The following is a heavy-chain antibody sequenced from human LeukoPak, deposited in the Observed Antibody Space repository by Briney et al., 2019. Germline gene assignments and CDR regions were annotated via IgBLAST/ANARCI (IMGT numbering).Heavy chain of an antibody. J-gene: IGHJ4*02. D-gene: IGHD5-12*01. CDR2: ISSSSSYI. CDR1: GFTFSSYS. CDR3: ANAPYSGYDFDY. V-gene: IGHV3-21*01. Sequence: GGSLRLSCAASGFTFSSYSMNWARQAPGKGLEWVSSISSSSSYIYYADSVKGRFTISRDNAKNSLYLQMNSLRAEDTAVYYCANAPYSGYDFDYWGQGTLVTVSS.